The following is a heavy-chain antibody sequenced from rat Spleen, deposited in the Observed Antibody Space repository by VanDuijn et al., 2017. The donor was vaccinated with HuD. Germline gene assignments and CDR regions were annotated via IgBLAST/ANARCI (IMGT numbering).Heavy chain of an antibody. Sequence: EVQLVESDGGLVQPGRSLKLSCAASGFTFSSFPMAWVRQAPKNVLEWVASISSGGCGTYYPDSVNGRFTISRDNAKSTLYLQMDSLRSEDTASYYCARHGNNYGWFAYWGQGTLVTVSS. J-gene: IGHJ3*01. D-gene: IGHD1-10*01. CDR3: ARHGNNYGWFAY. V-gene: IGHV5-25*01. CDR1: GFTFSSFP. CDR2: ISSGGCGT.